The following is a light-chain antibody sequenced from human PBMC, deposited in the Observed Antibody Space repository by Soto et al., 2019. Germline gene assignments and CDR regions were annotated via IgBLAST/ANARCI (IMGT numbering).Light chain of an antibody. CDR3: QSYDSSNHVV. CDR1: SGSIASHY. Sequence: NFMLTQTHSVSESPGKTVTISCTRSSGSIASHYVQWYQQRPASAPATVIYDDNQRPSGVPDRFSGSIDSSSNSASLTISGLKTEDEADYYCQSYDSSNHVVFGGGTKVTVL. CDR2: DDN. J-gene: IGLJ2*01. V-gene: IGLV6-57*04.